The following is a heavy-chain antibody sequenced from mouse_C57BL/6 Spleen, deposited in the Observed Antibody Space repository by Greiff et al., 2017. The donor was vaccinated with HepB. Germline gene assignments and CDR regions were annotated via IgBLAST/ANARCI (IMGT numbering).Heavy chain of an antibody. CDR3: ARLEGRGYAMDY. CDR2: IDPSDSDT. CDR1: GYPFTSYW. Sequence: VQLQQPGAELVRPGSSVTLSCQASGYPFTSYWMHWVEQRPIQGLEWIGNIDPSDSDTHYNQKFKDKATLTVDKSSSTAYMQLSSLTSEDSAVYCCARLEGRGYAMDYWGQGTSVTVSS. J-gene: IGHJ4*01. V-gene: IGHV1-52*01. D-gene: IGHD3-3*01.